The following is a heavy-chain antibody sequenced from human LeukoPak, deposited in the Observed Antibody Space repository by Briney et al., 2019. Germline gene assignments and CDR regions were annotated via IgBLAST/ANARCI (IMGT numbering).Heavy chain of an antibody. CDR2: ISSSSSYT. Sequence: GGPLRLSCAAPGFTFSDYYMSWTRQAPEKGLEWVSYISSSSSYTNYADSVKGRFTISRDNAKNSLYLQMNSLRAEDTAVYYCARDGYTVTTQLPFDYWGQGTLVTVSS. V-gene: IGHV3-11*06. CDR3: ARDGYTVTTQLPFDY. D-gene: IGHD4-17*01. CDR1: GFTFSDYY. J-gene: IGHJ4*02.